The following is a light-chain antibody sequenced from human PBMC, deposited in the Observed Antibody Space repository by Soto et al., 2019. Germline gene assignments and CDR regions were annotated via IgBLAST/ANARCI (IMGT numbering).Light chain of an antibody. CDR1: QSISSW. CDR2: KAS. CDR3: QQYSDNWT. J-gene: IGKJ1*01. Sequence: DIQMTQSPSTLSASVGDRVTITCRASQSISSWLAWYQQKPGTAPNLLIYKASTLQSGVPSRFSVSGSGTEFTLTICSLQPHGSATYYCQQYSDNWTFGQGTKVEIK. V-gene: IGKV1-5*03.